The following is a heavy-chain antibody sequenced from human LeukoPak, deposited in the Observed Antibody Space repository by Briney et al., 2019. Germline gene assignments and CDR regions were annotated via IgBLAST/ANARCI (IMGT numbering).Heavy chain of an antibody. CDR2: LNPNSGVT. Sequence: GASVKVSCKASGYTFNRYYMHWVRQAPGHGLEWMGWLNPNSGVTKYAQKFQGRVTMTRDTSISTAHMELSSLRSDDTAVYYCAREDNWNYDYWGQGTLVTVSS. D-gene: IGHD1-7*01. V-gene: IGHV1-2*02. CDR3: AREDNWNYDY. J-gene: IGHJ4*02. CDR1: GYTFNRYY.